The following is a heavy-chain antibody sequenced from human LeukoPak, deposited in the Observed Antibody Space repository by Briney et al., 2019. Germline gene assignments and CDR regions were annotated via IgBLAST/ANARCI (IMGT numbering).Heavy chain of an antibody. CDR2: IYYSGST. J-gene: IGHJ5*02. V-gene: IGHV4-30-4*01. CDR1: GGSISSDDSY. CDR3: ARARDVTAAGTNNWLDP. Sequence: TTSETLSLTCTISGGSISSDDSYWSWIRQPPGKGLEWIGYIYYSGSTYYNPSLKSRLTISVDTSKNQFSLKLSSVTAADTAVYYCARARDVTAAGTNNWLDPWGQGTLVTVSS. D-gene: IGHD6-13*01.